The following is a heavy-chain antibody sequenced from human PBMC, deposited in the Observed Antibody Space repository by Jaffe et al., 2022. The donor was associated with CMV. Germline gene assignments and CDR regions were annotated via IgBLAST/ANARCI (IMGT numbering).Heavy chain of an antibody. V-gene: IGHV3-33*01. CDR3: ARDHTPHLVGISVDAFDM. D-gene: IGHD2-15*01. Sequence: QVQLVESGGGVVQPGRSLRLSCVASGFTFSNYGMHWVRQVPGKGLEWVALIWYDGRNKYYADSVKGRFTNSRDNSKSTLFLQMNGLRAEDTGIYYCARDHTPHLVGISVDAFDMWGQGTMVTVSS. CDR2: IWYDGRNK. J-gene: IGHJ3*02. CDR1: GFTFSNYG.